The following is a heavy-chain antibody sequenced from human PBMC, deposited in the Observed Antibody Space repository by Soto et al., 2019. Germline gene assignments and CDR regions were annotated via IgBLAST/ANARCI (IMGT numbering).Heavy chain of an antibody. D-gene: IGHD3-10*01. Sequence: EVQLVESGGGLVQPGGSLRLSCAASGFTFSSYEMNWVRQAPGKGLEWVSYISSSGSTIYYADSVKGRFTISRDNAKNSRYLQMTTLRAEDTAVYYWGKNRGSGSGFAYGGQGTLVPVSS. J-gene: IGHJ4*02. CDR3: GKNRGSGSGFAY. V-gene: IGHV3-48*03. CDR2: ISSSGSTI. CDR1: GFTFSSYE.